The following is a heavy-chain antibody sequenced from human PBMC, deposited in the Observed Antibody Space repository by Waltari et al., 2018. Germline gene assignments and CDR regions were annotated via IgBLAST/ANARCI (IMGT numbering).Heavy chain of an antibody. J-gene: IGHJ3*02. D-gene: IGHD2-15*01. CDR2: IYYSGST. CDR1: GGSISSYY. V-gene: IGHV4-59*01. CDR3: ASAGYRDAFDI. Sequence: QVQLQESGPGLVKPSGTLSLTCTVPGGSISSYYRYWIRQPPGKGLEWIGYIYYSGSTNYNPSLKSRVTRSVDTSKNQFSLKLRSVTAADTAVYYCASAGYRDAFDIWGQGTMVTVSS.